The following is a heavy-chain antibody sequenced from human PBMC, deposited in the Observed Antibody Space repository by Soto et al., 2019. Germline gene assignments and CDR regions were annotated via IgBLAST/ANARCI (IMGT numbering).Heavy chain of an antibody. CDR2: IYSGETT. Sequence: LRLSCAASGFNVNSDYMNWVRQTPGKGLEWVASIYSGETTYYADFVRGRFTISSDKSKNTLYFQLSSLRIEDTAVYYCTRDGRGLGRLSLFEYWGQGVLVTVSS. V-gene: IGHV3-53*01. J-gene: IGHJ4*02. CDR3: TRDGRGLGRLSLFEY. D-gene: IGHD2-21*02. CDR1: GFNVNSDY.